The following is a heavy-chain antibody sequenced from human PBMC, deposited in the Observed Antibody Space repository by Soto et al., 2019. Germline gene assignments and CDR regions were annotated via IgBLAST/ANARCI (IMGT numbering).Heavy chain of an antibody. J-gene: IGHJ2*01. D-gene: IGHD1-26*01. V-gene: IGHV3-11*06. CDR3: ARLRVGVNWYFDL. CDR2: VSSTGGYT. Sequence: QMQLVESGGDLVKPGGSLRLSCAASGFNFGDYYMSWVRQAPGKGLEWVSFVSSTGGYTKYSDSVGGRFTVSRDNGKKSVHLQLNSLRVDDTAVYYCARLRVGVNWYFDLWGRGTLVTVSS. CDR1: GFNFGDYY.